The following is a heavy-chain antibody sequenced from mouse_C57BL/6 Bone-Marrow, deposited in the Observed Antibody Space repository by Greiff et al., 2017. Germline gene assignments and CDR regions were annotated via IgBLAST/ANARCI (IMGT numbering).Heavy chain of an antibody. V-gene: IGHV1-15*01. D-gene: IGHD2-4*01. Sequence: VQLQQSGAELVRPGASVTLSCKASGYTFTDYEMHWVKQTPVHGLEWIGAIDPETGGTASNPKFKGKAILTADKSSSTAYMELRSLTSEDSAVYYCSSYDNDFSWCAYWGQGTLVTVSA. CDR2: IDPETGGT. CDR1: GYTFTDYE. J-gene: IGHJ3*01. CDR3: SSYDNDFSWCAY.